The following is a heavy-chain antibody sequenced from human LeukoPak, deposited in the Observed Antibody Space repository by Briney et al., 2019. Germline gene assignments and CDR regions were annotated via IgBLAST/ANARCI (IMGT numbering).Heavy chain of an antibody. Sequence: PSETLSLTRAVHGGSFRGYYWSSIRQPPGKGREWMGEINHSGITNYYPSLKSRVTISVDTSKNQFSLKLSSVTAADTAVYYCARAKSGELSEGFNYWGQGTLVTVSS. CDR1: GGSFRGYY. D-gene: IGHD3-16*02. V-gene: IGHV4-34*01. CDR2: INHSGIT. CDR3: ARAKSGELSEGFNY. J-gene: IGHJ4*02.